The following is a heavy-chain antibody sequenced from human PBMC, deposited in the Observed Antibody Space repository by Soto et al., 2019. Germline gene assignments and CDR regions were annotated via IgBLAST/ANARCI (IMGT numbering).Heavy chain of an antibody. Sequence: QVQLVQSGAEVKKPGASVKVSCKASGYTFTSYDINWVRQATGQGLEWMGWMNPNSGNTGYAQKFQGRVTMTRNTSISTAYMELSSLRSEDTAVYYCARTGLECSSTSCYFRFQDYWGQGTLVTVSS. CDR3: ARTGLECSSTSCYFRFQDY. CDR2: MNPNSGNT. CDR1: GYTFTSYD. J-gene: IGHJ4*02. V-gene: IGHV1-8*01. D-gene: IGHD2-2*01.